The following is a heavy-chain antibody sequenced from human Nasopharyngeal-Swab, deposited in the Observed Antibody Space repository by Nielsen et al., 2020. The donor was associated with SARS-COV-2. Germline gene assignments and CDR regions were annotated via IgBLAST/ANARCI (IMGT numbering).Heavy chain of an antibody. D-gene: IGHD5-18*01. J-gene: IGHJ3*02. CDR1: GGSISYYY. CDR3: ARGAEYSYGYYAFDI. Sequence: SETLSLTCTVSGGSISYYYWTWIRQPPGKGLEWIGYIYYSGSIHYNPSLKSRVTISLDTSKNQFPLRLSSLTAADTAVYYCARGAEYSYGYYAFDIWGPGTMVTVSS. V-gene: IGHV4-59*13. CDR2: IYYSGSI.